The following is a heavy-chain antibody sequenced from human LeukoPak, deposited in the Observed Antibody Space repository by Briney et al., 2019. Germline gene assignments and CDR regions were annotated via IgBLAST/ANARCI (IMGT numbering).Heavy chain of an antibody. CDR3: AKDGGEYYDILSGYYPRLYYMDV. CDR1: GFTFSTYG. D-gene: IGHD3-9*01. J-gene: IGHJ6*03. CDR2: ISGGGRST. Sequence: GGSLRLSCVASGFTFSTYGMSWVRQAPGKGLEWLSYISGGGRSTYYADSVRGRFTISRDNSKNTLYLQMNSLRAEDTAVYYCAKDGGEYYDILSGYYPRLYYMDVWGKGTTVTISS. V-gene: IGHV3-23*01.